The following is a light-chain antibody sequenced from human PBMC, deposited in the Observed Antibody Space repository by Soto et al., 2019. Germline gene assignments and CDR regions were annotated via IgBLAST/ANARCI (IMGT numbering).Light chain of an antibody. CDR2: WAS. Sequence: DIVLTQSPDSLTVSLGERATINCKSSQSLLSSRDNKNYFAWYQEKPGQPPKLLISWASTRESGVPDRISGDGSGTDFTLTISSRQAEDVAVYYCHQYYGAPLTFGGGTKVEIK. CDR3: HQYYGAPLT. CDR1: QSLLSSRDNKNY. J-gene: IGKJ4*01. V-gene: IGKV4-1*01.